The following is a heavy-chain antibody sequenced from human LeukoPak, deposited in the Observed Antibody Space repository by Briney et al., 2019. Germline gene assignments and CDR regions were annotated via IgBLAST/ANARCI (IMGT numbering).Heavy chain of an antibody. Sequence: GASVKVSCKASGYTFTGYYIHWVRQAPGQGLEWMGWINPNSGGTNYAQKFQGRVTMTRDTSISTAYMELSRLRSDDTAVYYCAGEDTATMYYYYYSMDVWGQGTTVTVSS. J-gene: IGHJ6*02. CDR3: AGEDTATMYYYYYSMDV. CDR2: INPNSGGT. D-gene: IGHD5-18*01. CDR1: GYTFTGYY. V-gene: IGHV1-2*02.